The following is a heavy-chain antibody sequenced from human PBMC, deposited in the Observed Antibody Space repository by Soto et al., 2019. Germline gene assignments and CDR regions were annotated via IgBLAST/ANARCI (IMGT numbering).Heavy chain of an antibody. J-gene: IGHJ6*02. Sequence: QVQLVESGGGVVQPGRSLRLSCAASGFTFSSYGMHWVRQAPGKGLEWVAVIWYDGSNKYYADSVKGRFTISRDNPKNXLXLXXNSLRAEDTAVYYCARVPCSSTSCYSKYYYYGMDVWGQGTTVTVSS. CDR3: ARVPCSSTSCYSKYYYYGMDV. CDR2: IWYDGSNK. CDR1: GFTFSSYG. V-gene: IGHV3-33*01. D-gene: IGHD2-2*01.